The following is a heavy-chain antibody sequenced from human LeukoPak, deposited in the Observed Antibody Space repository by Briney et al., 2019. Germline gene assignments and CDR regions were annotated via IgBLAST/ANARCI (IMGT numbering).Heavy chain of an antibody. CDR1: GGSISSSSYY. Sequence: SETLSLTCTVSGGSISSSSYYWGWIRQPPGKGLEWLGSIYYSGSTYYNPSLKSRVTISVDTSKNQFSLKLSSVTAADTAVYYCARRAGGYSHPYDYWGQGILVTVSS. D-gene: IGHD4-23*01. J-gene: IGHJ4*02. CDR2: IYYSGST. CDR3: ARRAGGYSHPYDY. V-gene: IGHV4-39*07.